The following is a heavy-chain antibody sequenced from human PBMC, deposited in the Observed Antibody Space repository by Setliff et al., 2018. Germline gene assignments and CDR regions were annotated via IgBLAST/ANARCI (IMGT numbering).Heavy chain of an antibody. V-gene: IGHV4-34*01. Sequence: ETLSLTCAVYGGSFSDYYWSWIRQPPGKGLEWIGEINHSGSTNYNPSLKSRVTISVDTSKNQFSLKLSSVTAADTAVYYCARAAGYSSSWYHYYYGMDVWGQGTTVTVSS. CDR2: INHSGST. J-gene: IGHJ6*02. CDR3: ARAAGYSSSWYHYYYGMDV. CDR1: GGSFSDYY. D-gene: IGHD6-13*01.